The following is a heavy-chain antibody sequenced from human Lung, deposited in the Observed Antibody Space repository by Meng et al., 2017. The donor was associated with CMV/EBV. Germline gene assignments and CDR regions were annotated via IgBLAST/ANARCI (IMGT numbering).Heavy chain of an antibody. Sequence: QITLKESGPTLVKPXQTLPLTCTFSGFSLSTSGVGVGWIRQPPGKALEWLAFIYWDDDKRYRPSLNNRLAITKDTSKKQVVLTMTNMDPVDTATYYCAHSLLGSCGRDCYLEYFQDLGHGTLGTVSS. V-gene: IGHV2-5*02. CDR3: AHSLLGSCGRDCYLEYFQD. J-gene: IGHJ1*01. CDR2: IYWDDDK. CDR1: GFSLSTSGVG. D-gene: IGHD2-21*02.